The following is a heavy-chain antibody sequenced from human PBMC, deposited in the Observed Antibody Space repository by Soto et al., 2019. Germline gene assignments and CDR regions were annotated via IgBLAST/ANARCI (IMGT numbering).Heavy chain of an antibody. Sequence: DTLSLTCAVYGGSFSGYYWSWIRQPPGKGLEWIGEINHSGSTNYNPSLKSRVTISVDTSKNQFSLKLSSVTAADTAVYYCARGRAAVTTGFDYWGQGTLVTSPQ. D-gene: IGHD4-17*01. CDR2: INHSGST. CDR1: GGSFSGYY. J-gene: IGHJ4*02. V-gene: IGHV4-34*01. CDR3: ARGRAAVTTGFDY.